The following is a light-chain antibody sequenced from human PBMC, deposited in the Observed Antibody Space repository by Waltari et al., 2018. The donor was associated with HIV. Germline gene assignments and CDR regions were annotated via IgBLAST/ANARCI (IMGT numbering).Light chain of an antibody. CDR3: STHTTTDTLI. CDR2: EVT. CDR1: TSDFGRYNS. J-gene: IGLJ2*01. V-gene: IGLV2-14*03. Sequence: QSALTQPASVSGSPGQSVTISCTATTSDFGRYNSVSWYQQHPGNLPKVIIYEVTSRPSGVPHRLSGSKSGNTASLTISGLQAEDEAIYYCSTHTTTDTLIFGGGTKLTVL.